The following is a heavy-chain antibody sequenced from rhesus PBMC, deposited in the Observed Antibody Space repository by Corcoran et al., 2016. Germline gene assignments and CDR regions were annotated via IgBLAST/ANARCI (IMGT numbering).Heavy chain of an antibody. CDR1: GGSFSGYY. D-gene: IGHD3-9*01. CDR2: ISGSSGST. CDR3: ARTDYEDDYGYYYTGGAFDY. J-gene: IGHJ4*01. V-gene: IGHV4-165*01. Sequence: QVQLQESGPGLVKPSETLSLTCAVSGGSFSGYYWGWIRQPPGKGLEGIGCISGSSGSTDYNPSLKSRVTISTDTSKNQFSLKLSSVTAADTAVYYCARTDYEDDYGYYYTGGAFDYWGQGVLVTVSS.